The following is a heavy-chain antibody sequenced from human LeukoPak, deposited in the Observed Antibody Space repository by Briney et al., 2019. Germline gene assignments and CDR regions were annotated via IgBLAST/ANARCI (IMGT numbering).Heavy chain of an antibody. V-gene: IGHV3-64D*06. D-gene: IGHD1-26*01. Sequence: GGSLRLSCSASGFTFRSYAMHWVRQAPGKGLEYVSAISSNGGSTYYADSVKGRFTISRDNSKNTLYLQMSSLRAEDTAVYYCVSISGSYHFDYWGQGTLVTVSS. CDR3: VSISGSYHFDY. CDR2: ISSNGGST. CDR1: GFTFRSYA. J-gene: IGHJ4*02.